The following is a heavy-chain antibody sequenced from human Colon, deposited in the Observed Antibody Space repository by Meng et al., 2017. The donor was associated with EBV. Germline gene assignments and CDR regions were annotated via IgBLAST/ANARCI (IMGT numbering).Heavy chain of an antibody. D-gene: IGHD3-10*01. CDR2: IYHSGST. CDR1: GGSISSSGSY. J-gene: IGHJ4*02. CDR3: ARRRGGSGRDC. Sequence: LQLQERGPGRVRHPETLCLTCSVSGGSISSSGSYCDWVRPPPGKGLEWIGAIYHSGSTSYNPSLQSRVTMFVDTSKNQFSLMLTSVTATDTAVYYCARRRGGSGRDCWGQGTLVTVSS. V-gene: IGHV4-39*01.